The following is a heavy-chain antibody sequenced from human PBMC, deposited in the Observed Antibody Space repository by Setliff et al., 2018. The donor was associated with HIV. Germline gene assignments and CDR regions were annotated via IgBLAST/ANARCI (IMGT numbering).Heavy chain of an antibody. Sequence: SVKVSCKASAFTFNIYAIHWVRQAPGQGLEWMGGIIHMYGVTNYAQKFQGRVTITTDESTSTAYMELSSLRSEDTAVYYCATGRHYYDSSDYPANPLDVWGQGTLVTVSS. CDR1: AFTFNIYA. D-gene: IGHD3-22*01. V-gene: IGHV1-69*05. J-gene: IGHJ3*01. CDR2: IIHMYGVT. CDR3: ATGRHYYDSSDYPANPLDV.